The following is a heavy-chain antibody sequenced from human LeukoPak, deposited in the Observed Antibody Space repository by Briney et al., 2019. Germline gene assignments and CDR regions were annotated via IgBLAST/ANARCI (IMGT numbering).Heavy chain of an antibody. J-gene: IGHJ4*02. V-gene: IGHV4-59*08. Sequence: PSDTLSLTCTVSGASISSYYWSWIPQPPGKGLEWIGYIYYSGSTNYNPALKSRVTISVDTSKNQFSLKLSSVTAADTAVYYCASWGDYGGSFDYWGQGTLVTVSS. CDR2: IYYSGST. CDR3: ASWGDYGGSFDY. D-gene: IGHD4-23*01. CDR1: GASISSYY.